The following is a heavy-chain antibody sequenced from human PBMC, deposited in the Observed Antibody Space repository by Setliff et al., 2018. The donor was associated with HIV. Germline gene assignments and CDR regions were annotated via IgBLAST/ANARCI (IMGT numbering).Heavy chain of an antibody. CDR3: ARSVPRYCSGGSCYPPLFDY. V-gene: IGHV4-39*01. Sequence: SETLSLTCTVSGGPISSSSYYWGWIRQPPGKGLEWIGSIYYSGSTYYNPSLKSRVTISVDTSKNQFSLKLSSVTAADTAVYYCARSVPRYCSGGSCYPPLFDYWGQGTLVTVSS. J-gene: IGHJ4*02. CDR1: GGPISSSSYY. D-gene: IGHD2-15*01. CDR2: IYYSGST.